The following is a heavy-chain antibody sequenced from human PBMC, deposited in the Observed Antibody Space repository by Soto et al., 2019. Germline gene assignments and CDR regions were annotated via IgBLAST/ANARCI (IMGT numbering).Heavy chain of an antibody. CDR3: ARDSGTLFDY. CDR2: INAGNGNT. J-gene: IGHJ4*02. Sequence: GASVKVSCKASGYTFSNYAIHWVRQAPGQRLEWMGWINAGNGNTKYSQKFQGRVTMTRDTSTSTVYMELSSLRSEDTAVYYCARDSGTLFDYWGQGTLVTVSS. CDR1: GYTFSNYA. V-gene: IGHV1-3*01.